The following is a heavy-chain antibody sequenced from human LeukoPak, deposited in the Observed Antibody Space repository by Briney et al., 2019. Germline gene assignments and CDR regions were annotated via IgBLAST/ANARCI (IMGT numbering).Heavy chain of an antibody. CDR2: MNPNSGNT. J-gene: IGHJ6*03. D-gene: IGHD5-18*01. CDR1: GYTFTSYD. V-gene: IGHV1-8*01. Sequence: ASVKVSCKASGYTFTSYDINWVRQATGQGLEWMGWMNPNSGNTGYAQKFQGRVTITADESTSTAYMELSSLRSEDTAVYYCARDQDWGPSYGPRYYYYYMDVWGKGTTVTVSS. CDR3: ARDQDWGPSYGPRYYYYYMDV.